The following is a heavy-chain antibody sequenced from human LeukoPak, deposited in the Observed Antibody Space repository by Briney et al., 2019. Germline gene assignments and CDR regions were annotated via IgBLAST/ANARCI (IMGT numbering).Heavy chain of an antibody. CDR2: ISAYNGNT. CDR3: ARYVVLPQGGNWFDP. CDR1: GGTFSSYA. Sequence: GASVKVSCKASGGTFSSYAISWVRQAPGQGLEWMGWISAYNGNTNYAQKLQGRVTMTTDTSTSTAYMELRSLRSDDAAVYYCARYVVLPQGGNWFDPWGQGTLVTVSS. D-gene: IGHD2-2*01. J-gene: IGHJ5*02. V-gene: IGHV1-18*01.